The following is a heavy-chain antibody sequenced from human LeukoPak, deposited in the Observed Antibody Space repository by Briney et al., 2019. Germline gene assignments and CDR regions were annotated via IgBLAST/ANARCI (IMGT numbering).Heavy chain of an antibody. CDR3: AKDMRYSSSWYDFDY. CDR1: GFTFSSYA. V-gene: IGHV3-23*01. CDR2: ISGSGGST. J-gene: IGHJ4*02. D-gene: IGHD6-13*01. Sequence: PGGSLRLSCAASGFTFSSYAMSWVRQAPGKGLEWVSVISGSGGSTYYADSVKGRFTISRDNSKNTLYLQMNSLRAEDTALYYCAKDMRYSSSWYDFDYWGQGTLVTVSS.